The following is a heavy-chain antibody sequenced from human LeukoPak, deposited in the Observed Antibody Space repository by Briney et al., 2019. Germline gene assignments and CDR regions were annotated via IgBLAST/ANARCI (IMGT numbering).Heavy chain of an antibody. Sequence: GGPLRLSCAASGFTFSSYAMSWVRQAPGKGLEWVSAISGSGGSTYYADSVKGRFTISRDNSKNTLYLQMNSLRAEDTAVYYCSRGGVGATCPADYWGQGTLVTVSS. CDR1: GFTFSSYA. CDR3: SRGGVGATCPADY. CDR2: ISGSGGST. V-gene: IGHV3-23*01. D-gene: IGHD1-26*01. J-gene: IGHJ4*02.